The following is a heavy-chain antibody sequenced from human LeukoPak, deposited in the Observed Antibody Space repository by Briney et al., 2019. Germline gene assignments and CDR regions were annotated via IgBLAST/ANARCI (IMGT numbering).Heavy chain of an antibody. D-gene: IGHD5-24*01. CDR3: ARERDGYNYDY. J-gene: IGHJ4*02. V-gene: IGHV1-2*04. CDR1: GYTFTNYY. CDR2: INPNSGGT. Sequence: ASVKVSCKASGYTFTNYYMHWVRQAPGQGLEWMGWINPNSGGTNYAQKFQGWVTMTRDTSISTAYMELSRLRSDDTAVYYCARERDGYNYDYWGQGTLVTVSS.